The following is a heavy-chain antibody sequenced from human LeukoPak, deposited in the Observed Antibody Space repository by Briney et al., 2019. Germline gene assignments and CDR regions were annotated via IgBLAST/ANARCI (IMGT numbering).Heavy chain of an antibody. D-gene: IGHD6-13*01. CDR3: ARVAAAGWAGIDY. CDR2: ISSSGSTI. Sequence: GGSLRLSCAASGFTFSSYEMNWVRQAPGKGLEWVSYISSSGSTIYYADSVKGRFTISRDNAKNSLYLQMNSLRAEDTAVYYCARVAAAGWAGIDYWGQGTLVTVSS. J-gene: IGHJ4*02. CDR1: GFTFSSYE. V-gene: IGHV3-48*03.